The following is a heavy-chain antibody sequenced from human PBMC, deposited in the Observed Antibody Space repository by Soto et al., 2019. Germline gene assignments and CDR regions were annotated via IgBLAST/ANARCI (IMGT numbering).Heavy chain of an antibody. D-gene: IGHD2-15*01. CDR1: GFTFSNAW. CDR2: IKSKTDGGTT. V-gene: IGHV3-15*01. J-gene: IGHJ4*02. Sequence: GGSLRLSCAASGFTFSNAWMSWVRQAPGKGLEWVGRIKSKTDGGTTDYAAPVKGRFTISRDDSKNTLYLQMNSLKTEDTAVYYCTRGIGGCSGGSCYREARFDYWGQGTLVTVSS. CDR3: TRGIGGCSGGSCYREARFDY.